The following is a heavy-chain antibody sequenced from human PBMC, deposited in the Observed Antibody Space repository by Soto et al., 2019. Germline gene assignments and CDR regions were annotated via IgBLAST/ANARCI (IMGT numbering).Heavy chain of an antibody. CDR3: AREGTSSSFSGGYY. CDR1: GFTFSSYG. Sequence: GGSLRLSCAASGFTFSSYGMHWVRQAPGKGLEWVAVIWCDGSNKYYADSVKGRFTISRDNSKNTLYLQMNSLRAEDTAVYYCAREGTSSSFSGGYYWGQGTLVTVSS. CDR2: IWCDGSNK. J-gene: IGHJ4*02. V-gene: IGHV3-33*01. D-gene: IGHD6-6*01.